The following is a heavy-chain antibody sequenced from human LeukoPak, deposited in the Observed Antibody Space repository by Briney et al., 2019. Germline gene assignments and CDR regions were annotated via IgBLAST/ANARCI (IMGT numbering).Heavy chain of an antibody. CDR3: ARVDGSGSYDAFDI. Sequence: GGSLRLSCAASGFTFSTYGMHWVRQAPGKGLEWVAVMWYDGSEKYYADSVKGRFTISRDNSKNSLYLQMNSLRAEDTAVYYCARVDGSGSYDAFDIWGQGTMVTVSS. CDR1: GFTFSTYG. D-gene: IGHD3-10*01. V-gene: IGHV3-33*01. J-gene: IGHJ3*02. CDR2: MWYDGSEK.